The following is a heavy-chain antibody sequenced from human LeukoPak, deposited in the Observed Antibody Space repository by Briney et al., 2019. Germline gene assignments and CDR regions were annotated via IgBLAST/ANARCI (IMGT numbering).Heavy chain of an antibody. CDR1: GGSINSYY. D-gene: IGHD1-26*01. Sequence: SETLSLTCTVSGGSINSYYWSWIRQPPGKGLEWIGYIFYSGSTNYNPSLQSRVTISVDTSKNQFSLKLTSVTAADTAIYYCARNFPYCLDYWGQGTLVTVSS. CDR3: ARNFPYCLDY. J-gene: IGHJ4*02. CDR2: IFYSGST. V-gene: IGHV4-59*12.